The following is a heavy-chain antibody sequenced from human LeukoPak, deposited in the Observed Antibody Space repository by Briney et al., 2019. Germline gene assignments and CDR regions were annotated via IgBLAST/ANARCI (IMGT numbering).Heavy chain of an antibody. Sequence: PSETLSLTCTVSGGSISSYYWSWIRQPPGKGLEWIGYIYYSGSTNYNPSLKSRVTISVDTSKNQFSLKLSSVTAADTAVYYCARLITYDFLPSWFDPWGQGTPVTVSS. D-gene: IGHD3-3*01. CDR1: GGSISSYY. J-gene: IGHJ5*02. CDR2: IYYSGST. V-gene: IGHV4-59*01. CDR3: ARLITYDFLPSWFDP.